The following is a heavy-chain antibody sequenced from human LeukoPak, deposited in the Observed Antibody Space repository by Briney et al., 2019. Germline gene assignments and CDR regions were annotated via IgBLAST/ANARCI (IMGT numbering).Heavy chain of an antibody. V-gene: IGHV3-53*05. Sequence: GGSLRLSCAASGFTVSSYYMNWVRQAPGKELEWVSVIYTGGGRYYADSVRGRFTISRDNSKNTLYLQMNSLRAEDTAVYYCARSGTGGTRFYYFDYWGQGTLVTVSS. CDR3: ARSGTGGTRFYYFDY. CDR1: GFTVSSYY. D-gene: IGHD1-26*01. J-gene: IGHJ4*02. CDR2: IYTGGGR.